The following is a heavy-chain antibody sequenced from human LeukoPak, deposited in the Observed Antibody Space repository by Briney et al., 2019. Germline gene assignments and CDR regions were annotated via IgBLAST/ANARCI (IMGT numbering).Heavy chain of an antibody. D-gene: IGHD3-10*01. CDR3: ARSGEFDGPNAFDI. CDR2: IYYSGST. CDR1: GGSISSYY. Sequence: SETLSLTCTVSGGSISSYYSSWIRQPPRKGLEWIGYIYYSGSTNYNPSLKSRVTISVDTSKNQFSLKLSSVTAADAAVYDCARSGEFDGPNAFDIWGQGTMVTVSS. J-gene: IGHJ3*02. V-gene: IGHV4-59*01.